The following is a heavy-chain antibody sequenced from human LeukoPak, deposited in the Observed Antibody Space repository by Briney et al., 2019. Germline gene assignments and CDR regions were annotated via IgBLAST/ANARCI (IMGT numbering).Heavy chain of an antibody. CDR2: IIPIFGTA. CDR3: AREGGFGEVLAGYFQH. D-gene: IGHD3-3*01. CDR1: GGTFSSYP. Sequence: GASVKVSCKASGGTFSSYPISWVRQAPGQGLEWMGRIIPIFGTANYAQKFQGRITITADKSTSTAYMELSSLRSEDTAVYYCAREGGFGEVLAGYFQHWGQGTLVTVSS. J-gene: IGHJ1*01. V-gene: IGHV1-69*06.